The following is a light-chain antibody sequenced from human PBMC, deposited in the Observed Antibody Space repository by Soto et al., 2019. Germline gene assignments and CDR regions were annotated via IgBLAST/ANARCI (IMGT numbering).Light chain of an antibody. CDR2: EVS. Sequence: QSVLTQPASVSGSLGQSITISCTGTSSDVGAYNYVSWYQQQPSKAPKLMISEVSNRPSGVSNSFSAPKSGTTASLLIYGLQAEDVADYYCCSFTSITTYVFRTATKVTVL. V-gene: IGLV2-14*01. J-gene: IGLJ1*01. CDR1: SSDVGAYNY. CDR3: CSFTSITTYV.